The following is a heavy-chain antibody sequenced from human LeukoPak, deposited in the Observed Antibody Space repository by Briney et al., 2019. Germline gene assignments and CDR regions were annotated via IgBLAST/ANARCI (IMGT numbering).Heavy chain of an antibody. V-gene: IGHV4-59*02. Sequence: SETLSLTSTVSGGSVIGSYWTWIRQSPGGSLQYLGYIYNTVDVNYSPSLKSRVTISIDMSRNQVSPRLTSVTAADTAIYYCARSRNYDTTGFNPSYYLDSWGQGALVTVAS. CDR3: ARSRNYDTTGFNPSYYLDS. CDR2: IYNTVDV. D-gene: IGHD3-22*01. J-gene: IGHJ4*02. CDR1: GGSVIGSY.